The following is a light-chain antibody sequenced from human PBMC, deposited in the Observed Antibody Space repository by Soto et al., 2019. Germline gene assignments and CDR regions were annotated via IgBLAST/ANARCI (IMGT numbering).Light chain of an antibody. J-gene: IGLJ1*01. CDR1: SSDIGSQNL. CDR3: CSYAGRNTFYA. CDR2: EGS. V-gene: IGLV2-23*03. Sequence: QSALTQPSSVSASPGQWIAISCTGASSDIGSQNLVSWYQQHPGKAPKLVIYEGSKRPSGVSDRFSGSKSANTASLTISGLQAEDEADYYCCSYAGRNTFYAFGTGTKVTVL.